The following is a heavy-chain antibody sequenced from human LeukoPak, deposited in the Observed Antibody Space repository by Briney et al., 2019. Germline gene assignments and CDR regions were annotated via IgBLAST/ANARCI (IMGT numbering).Heavy chain of an antibody. J-gene: IGHJ5*02. Sequence: GGSVKVSCKASGDTFIRHWMHWVRQAPGQGLEWMGVIKPSGGITVYAQKLQGRITLTRDMSTTTLYMELRSLTYEDTAVYYCARDSSNSASWWFDPWGQGTLVTVSS. CDR1: GDTFIRHW. D-gene: IGHD2-2*01. CDR3: ARDSSNSASWWFDP. V-gene: IGHV1-46*01. CDR2: IKPSGGIT.